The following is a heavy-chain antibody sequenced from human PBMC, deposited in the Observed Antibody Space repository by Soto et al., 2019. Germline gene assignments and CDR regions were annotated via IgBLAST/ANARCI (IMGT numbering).Heavy chain of an antibody. D-gene: IGHD3-10*01. CDR2: IYYSGST. V-gene: IGHV4-31*03. Sequence: QVQLQESGPGLVKPSQTLSLTCTVSGGSISSGAYYWSWIRQHPGKGLEWIGYIYYSGSTYYNPSLKSRVNISVDTTKNQFSLKLSSVTAADTAVYYCARNYGSARFDPWGQGTLVTVSS. J-gene: IGHJ5*02. CDR1: GGSISSGAYY. CDR3: ARNYGSARFDP.